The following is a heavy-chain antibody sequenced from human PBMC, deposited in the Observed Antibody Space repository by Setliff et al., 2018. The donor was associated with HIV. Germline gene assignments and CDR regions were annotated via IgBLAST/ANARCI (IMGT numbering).Heavy chain of an antibody. Sequence: SETLSLTCAVSGGSISRGGYYWNWIRLQPGKGLEWIGHIYYSGRTQYNPSLKSRIAISVDTSKDQLSLTVNSVTAAYTAIYYCARDRGSWSGGRNDAFDIWGPGTMVTVSS. CDR1: GGSISRGGYY. D-gene: IGHD6-13*01. CDR2: IYYSGRT. CDR3: ARDRGSWSGGRNDAFDI. V-gene: IGHV4-31*11. J-gene: IGHJ3*02.